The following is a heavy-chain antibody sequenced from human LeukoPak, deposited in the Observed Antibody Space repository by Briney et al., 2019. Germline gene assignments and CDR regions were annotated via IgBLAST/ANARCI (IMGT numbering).Heavy chain of an antibody. J-gene: IGHJ6*03. V-gene: IGHV4-4*02. CDR3: ARDQWELLNYYYYYMDV. CDR1: GGSISSSNW. Sequence: SETLSLTCAVSGGSISSSNWWSWVRQPPGKGLEWIGEIYHSGSTNYNPSLKSRVTISVDKSKNQFSLKLSSVTAADTAVYYCARDQWELLNYYYYYMDVWGKGTTVTISS. D-gene: IGHD1-26*01. CDR2: IYHSGST.